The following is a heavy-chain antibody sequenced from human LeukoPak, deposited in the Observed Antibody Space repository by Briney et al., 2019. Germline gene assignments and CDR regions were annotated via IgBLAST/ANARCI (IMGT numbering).Heavy chain of an antibody. CDR2: ISGSGDST. CDR1: GYSFTNYW. CDR3: ATRGGSYYGYFGY. Sequence: GESLRISCKGSGYSFTNYWISWVRQAPGKGLEWVSAISGSGDSTYYADSLKGRFTISRDNSKNTLSLQMNSLRVEDTAVYYCATRGGSYYGYFGYWGQGILVSVSS. D-gene: IGHD2-2*01. V-gene: IGHV3-23*01. J-gene: IGHJ4*02.